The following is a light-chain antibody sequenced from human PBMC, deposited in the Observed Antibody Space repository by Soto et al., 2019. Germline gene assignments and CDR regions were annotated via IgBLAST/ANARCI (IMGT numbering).Light chain of an antibody. CDR1: QSVSSN. CDR2: GAS. CDR3: QQYNNWPSLT. J-gene: IGKJ4*01. V-gene: IGKV3-15*01. Sequence: EIVMTQSPATLSVSPGERATLSCRASQSVSSNLVWYQQKPGQGPRLLIYGASTRATGIPARFSGSGSGTEFTLTISSLQSEDFAIYYCQQYNNWPSLTFGGGTKVDIK.